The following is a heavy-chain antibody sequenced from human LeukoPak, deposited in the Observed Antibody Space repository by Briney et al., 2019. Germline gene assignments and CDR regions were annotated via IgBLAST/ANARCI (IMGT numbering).Heavy chain of an antibody. CDR1: GYTFTSYG. CDR3: ARGTLQGVFDY. J-gene: IGHJ4*02. CDR2: INPNSGGT. D-gene: IGHD1-1*01. Sequence: GASVKVSCKASGYTFTSYGISWVRQAPGQGLEWMGWINPNSGGTNYALKFQGRVTMTRDTSVSTAYMELSRLRSDDTAVYYCARGTLQGVFDYWGQGALVTVSS. V-gene: IGHV1-2*02.